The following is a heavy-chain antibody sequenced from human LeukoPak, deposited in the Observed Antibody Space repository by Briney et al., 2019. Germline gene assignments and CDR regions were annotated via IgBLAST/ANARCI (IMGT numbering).Heavy chain of an antibody. D-gene: IGHD3-3*01. CDR3: ARGNDYWSGYIDF. CDR2: VKSDGSST. J-gene: IGHJ4*02. V-gene: IGHV3-74*01. CDR1: GLAFSSHW. Sequence: GGSLRLSCAVSGLAFSSHWMHWVRQAPGKGLVWVSHVKSDGSSTNYADAVRGRFTISRDNAKNTLYLQMNSLRDEDTAVYYCARGNDYWSGYIDFWGQGTLVTVSS.